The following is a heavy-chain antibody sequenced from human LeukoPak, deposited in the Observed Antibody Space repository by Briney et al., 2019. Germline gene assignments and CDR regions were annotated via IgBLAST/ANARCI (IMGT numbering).Heavy chain of an antibody. D-gene: IGHD6-13*01. CDR1: GFTFSSYA. CDR2: ISGSGGST. V-gene: IGHV3-23*01. Sequence: GGSLRLSCAASGFTFSSYAMSWVRQAPGKGLEWVSAISGSGGSTYYADSVKGRFTISRDNSKNTLYLQMNSLRAEDTAVYYCAKDLYSSSWYGAFDIWAKGQWSPSLQ. CDR3: AKDLYSSSWYGAFDI. J-gene: IGHJ3*02.